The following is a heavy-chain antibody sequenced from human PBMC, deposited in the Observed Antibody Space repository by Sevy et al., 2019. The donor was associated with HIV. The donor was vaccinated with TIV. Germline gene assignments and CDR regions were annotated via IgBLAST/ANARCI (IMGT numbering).Heavy chain of an antibody. CDR3: AHETFGRFES. D-gene: IGHD3-16*01. CDR1: GFTFSANW. V-gene: IGHV3-7*01. J-gene: IGHJ4*02. Sequence: GGSLRLSCAASGFTFSANWMNWVRQAPGKGLEWVANIKADGSDKQYVDSVEGRFTISRDNAKKLLFLEMNSLRVEDTAVYYCAHETFGRFESWGQGTLVTVSS. CDR2: IKADGSDK.